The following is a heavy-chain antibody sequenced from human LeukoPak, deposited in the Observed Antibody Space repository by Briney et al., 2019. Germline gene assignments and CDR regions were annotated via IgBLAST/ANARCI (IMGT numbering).Heavy chain of an antibody. Sequence: SETLSLTCTVSGDSISSGGYYWSWIRQPPGKGLEWIGYIYHSGSTYYNPSLKSRVTMSLDRSENQFSLNLTSVTAADTAVYYCARESAAATNWFDPWGQGSLVTVSS. J-gene: IGHJ5*02. CDR3: ARESAAATNWFDP. CDR2: IYHSGST. V-gene: IGHV4-30-2*01. CDR1: GDSISSGGYY. D-gene: IGHD2-15*01.